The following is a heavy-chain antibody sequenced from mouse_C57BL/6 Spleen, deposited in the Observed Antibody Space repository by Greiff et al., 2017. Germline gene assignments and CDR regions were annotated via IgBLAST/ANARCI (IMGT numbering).Heavy chain of an antibody. CDR3: AREEGNYSYAMDY. J-gene: IGHJ4*01. D-gene: IGHD2-1*01. CDR1: GYTFTSYW. V-gene: IGHV1-64*01. CDR2: IHPNSGST. Sequence: QVQLQQPGAELVKPGASVKLSCKASGYTFTSYWMHWVKQRPGQGLEWIGMIHPNSGSTNYNEKFKSKATLTVDKSSSTAYMQLSSLTSEDSAVYYCAREEGNYSYAMDYWGQGTSVTVSS.